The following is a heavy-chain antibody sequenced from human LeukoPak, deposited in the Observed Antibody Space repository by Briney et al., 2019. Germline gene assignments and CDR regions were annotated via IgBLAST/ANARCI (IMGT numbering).Heavy chain of an antibody. Sequence: GASLQISCQGSGSGFTSYWISWVRQMPGKGLEWMGRIDPSDSYTNYSPSFQGHVTISADKSISTAYLQWSSLKASDTAMYYCASSLDAYCSGGSCYHSYYYYYGMDVWGQGTTVTVSS. CDR3: ASSLDAYCSGGSCYHSYYYYYGMDV. CDR2: IDPSDSYT. CDR1: GSGFTSYW. D-gene: IGHD2-15*01. V-gene: IGHV5-10-1*01. J-gene: IGHJ6*02.